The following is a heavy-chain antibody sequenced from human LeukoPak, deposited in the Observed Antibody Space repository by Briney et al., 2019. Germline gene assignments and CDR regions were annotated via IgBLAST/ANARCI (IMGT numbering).Heavy chain of an antibody. V-gene: IGHV1-2*02. D-gene: IGHD1-1*01. CDR1: GYTFTGYY. CDR3: AKPRAMTTGVGRYFDL. CDR2: INPNSGGT. J-gene: IGHJ2*01. Sequence: ASVKVSCKASGYTFTGYYMHWVRQAPGQGLEWMGWINPNSGGTNYAQKFQGRVTMTRDTSISTAYMELSRLRSDDTATYYCAKPRAMTTGVGRYFDLWGRGTLVTVSS.